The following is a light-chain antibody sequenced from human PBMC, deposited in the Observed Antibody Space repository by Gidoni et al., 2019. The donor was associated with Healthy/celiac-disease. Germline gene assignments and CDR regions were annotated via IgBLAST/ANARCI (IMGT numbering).Light chain of an antibody. Sequence: IVMTPSPATLSVSPGERATLSCRASQSVSSNLAWYQQKPGQAPRLLIYGASNRATGIPARFSGSGSGTEFTLTISSLQSEDFAVYYCQQYNNWPRTFGQGTKVEIK. J-gene: IGKJ1*01. CDR2: GAS. CDR3: QQYNNWPRT. V-gene: IGKV3-15*01. CDR1: QSVSSN.